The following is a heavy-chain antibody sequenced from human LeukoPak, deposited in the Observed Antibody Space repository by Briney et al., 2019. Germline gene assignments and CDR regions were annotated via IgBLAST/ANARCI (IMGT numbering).Heavy chain of an antibody. J-gene: IGHJ3*01. Sequence: GGSLRLSCAASGFTFSTYWMTWVRQAPGKGLEWVANMKGDGSEIYYVDSVKGRFAISRDNAKNLLYLQMNSLRAEDTAVYYCARPGYTAGYDLWGQGTLVTVSS. CDR3: ARPGYTAGYDL. V-gene: IGHV3-7*01. CDR1: GFTFSTYW. CDR2: MKGDGSEI. D-gene: IGHD3-9*01.